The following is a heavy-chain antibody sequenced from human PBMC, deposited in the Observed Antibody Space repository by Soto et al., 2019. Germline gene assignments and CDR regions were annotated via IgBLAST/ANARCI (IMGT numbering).Heavy chain of an antibody. Sequence: GSLRLSCAASGFTVSSNYMSWVRQAPGKGLEWVSVIYSGGSTYYADSVKGRFTISRDNSKNTLYLQMNSLRAEDTAVYYCARVRNDYGDYAFDYWGQGTLVTVSS. CDR2: IYSGGST. CDR1: GFTVSSNY. V-gene: IGHV3-53*01. CDR3: ARVRNDYGDYAFDY. D-gene: IGHD4-17*01. J-gene: IGHJ4*02.